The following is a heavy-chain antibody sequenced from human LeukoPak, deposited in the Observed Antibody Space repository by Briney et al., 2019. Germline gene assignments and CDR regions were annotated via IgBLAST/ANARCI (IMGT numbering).Heavy chain of an antibody. V-gene: IGHV3-7*01. J-gene: IGHJ5*02. CDR3: ASISKVQAYNWFDP. CDR2: IKQDGSEK. D-gene: IGHD1-1*01. CDR1: GFTFSSYW. Sequence: GGSLRLSCAASGFTFSSYWMSWVRQAPGKGLEWVANIKQDGSEKYYVDSVKGRFTISRDNAKNSLYLQMNSLRAEDTAVSYCASISKVQAYNWFDPWGQGTLVTVSS.